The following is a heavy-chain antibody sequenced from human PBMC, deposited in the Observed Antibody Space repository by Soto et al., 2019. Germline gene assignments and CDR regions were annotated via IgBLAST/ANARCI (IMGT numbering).Heavy chain of an antibody. CDR2: INPNSGGT. D-gene: IGHD6-6*01. J-gene: IGHJ6*02. CDR1: GYTFTGYY. CDR3: ARQPPSIAANYGMDV. Sequence: ASVKVSCKASGYTFTGYYMHWVRQAPGQGLEWMGWINPNSGGTNYAQKFQGWVTMTRDTSISTAYMELSRLRSDDTAVYYCARQPPSIAANYGMDVWGQGTTVTVSS. V-gene: IGHV1-2*04.